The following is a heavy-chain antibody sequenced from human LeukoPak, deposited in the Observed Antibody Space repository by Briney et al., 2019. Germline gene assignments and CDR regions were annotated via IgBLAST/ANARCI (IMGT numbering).Heavy chain of an antibody. J-gene: IGHJ6*02. CDR1: GGSFSGYY. Sequence: SETLSLTCTVYGGSFSGYYWSWIRQPPGKGLEWIGEINHSGSTNYNPSLKSRVTISVDTSKNQFSLELSSVTAADTAVYYCAREQYSSSYGMDVWGQGTTVTVSS. V-gene: IGHV4-34*01. D-gene: IGHD6-6*01. CDR3: AREQYSSSYGMDV. CDR2: INHSGST.